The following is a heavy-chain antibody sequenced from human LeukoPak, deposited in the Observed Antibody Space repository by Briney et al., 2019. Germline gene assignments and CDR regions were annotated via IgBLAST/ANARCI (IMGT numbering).Heavy chain of an antibody. V-gene: IGHV1-2*02. Sequence: GASVKVSCKASGYTFTGYYMHWVRQAPGQGLEWMGWINPNSGGTNYAQKLQGRVTMTTDTSTSTAYMELRSLRSDDTAVYYCARDPPDSSGYDPWGQGTLVTVSS. D-gene: IGHD6-19*01. CDR2: INPNSGGT. CDR3: ARDPPDSSGYDP. CDR1: GYTFTGYY. J-gene: IGHJ5*02.